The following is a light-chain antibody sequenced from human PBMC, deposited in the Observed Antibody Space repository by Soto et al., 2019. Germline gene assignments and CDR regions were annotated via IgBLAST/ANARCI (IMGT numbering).Light chain of an antibody. V-gene: IGKV3-15*01. Sequence: EIVMTQSPATLSVSPGERATLSCRASQRVGSKLAWYQQRPGQPPRLLIYDASTRATGIPARFSGSGSGTEFTLTIFSLQSEDFAVYFCQQYDNWPPWTFGQGTKVEVK. J-gene: IGKJ1*01. CDR3: QQYDNWPPWT. CDR2: DAS. CDR1: QRVGSK.